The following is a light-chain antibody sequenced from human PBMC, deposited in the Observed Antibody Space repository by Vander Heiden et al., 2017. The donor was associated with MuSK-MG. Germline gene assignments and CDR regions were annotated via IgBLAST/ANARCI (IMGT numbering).Light chain of an antibody. CDR1: SSDVGNYNL. J-gene: IGLJ1*01. V-gene: IGLV2-23*02. Sequence: QSALTQPASVSGSPGQSITISCTGTSSDVGNYNLVSWFQQHPGKAPKLMIYEVSRRPSGVSDRFSGSKSGNTASLTISGLQAEDEAAYYCCSLAGRGTDVFGTATVVTVL. CDR2: EVS. CDR3: CSLAGRGTDV.